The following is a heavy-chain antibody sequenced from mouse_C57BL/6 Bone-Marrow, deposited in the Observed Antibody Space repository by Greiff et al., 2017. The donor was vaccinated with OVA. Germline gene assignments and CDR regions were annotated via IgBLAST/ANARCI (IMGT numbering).Heavy chain of an antibody. J-gene: IGHJ1*03. CDR3: VTGYSNYDWYFDV. CDR2: IRSKSNNYAT. D-gene: IGHD2-5*01. CDR1: GFSFNTYA. Sequence: EVKLQESGGGLVQPKGSLKLSCAASGFSFNTYAMNWVRQAPGKGLEWVARIRSKSNNYATYYADSVKDRFTISRDDSESMLYLQMNNLKTEDTAMYYCVTGYSNYDWYFDVWGTGTTVTVSS. V-gene: IGHV10-1*01.